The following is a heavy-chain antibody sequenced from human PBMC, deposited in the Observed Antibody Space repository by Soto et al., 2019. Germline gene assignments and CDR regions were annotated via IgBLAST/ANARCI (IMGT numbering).Heavy chain of an antibody. CDR1: GGSISSGGYS. Sequence: QLQLQESGSGLVKPSQTLSLTCAVSGGSISSGGYSWSWIRQPPGKGLEWIGYIYHSGSTYYNPSLKSQVTISVDRSKNQFSLKLSSVTAADTAVYYCASTRIAVAGAGYYYYGMDVWGQGTTVTVSS. CDR3: ASTRIAVAGAGYYYYGMDV. D-gene: IGHD6-19*01. V-gene: IGHV4-30-2*01. J-gene: IGHJ6*02. CDR2: IYHSGST.